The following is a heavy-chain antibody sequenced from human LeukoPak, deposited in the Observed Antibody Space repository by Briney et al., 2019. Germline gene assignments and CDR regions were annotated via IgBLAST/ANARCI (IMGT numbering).Heavy chain of an antibody. CDR3: GRGFLGQPYYSDYGLDV. J-gene: IGHJ6*02. V-gene: IGHV5-51*01. CDR2: IYPYYSDT. Sequence: HGESLKISCKGSGYNFSTYWIGWVRQMPGKGLEWMGIIYPYYSDTRYSPSFEGQVTISADRSINTAYLQWSSLKASDTAIYYCGRGFLGQPYYSDYGLDVWGQGTTVIVSS. D-gene: IGHD2-21*01. CDR1: GYNFSTYW.